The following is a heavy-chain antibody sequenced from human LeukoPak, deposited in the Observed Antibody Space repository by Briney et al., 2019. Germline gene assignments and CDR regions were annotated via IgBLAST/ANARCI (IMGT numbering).Heavy chain of an antibody. D-gene: IGHD2-8*01. CDR3: ARLNTNAYPYFFDY. J-gene: IGHJ4*02. CDR2: VFYSGST. V-gene: IGHV4-39*02. Sequence: SETLSLTCTVSGGSISSSSYYWGWIRQPPGKGLEWIGSVFYSGSTYYNPSLKSRVTIYVDKSKNHFSLKLSSVTAADTALYYCARLNTNAYPYFFDYWGQGTLVTVSS. CDR1: GGSISSSSYY.